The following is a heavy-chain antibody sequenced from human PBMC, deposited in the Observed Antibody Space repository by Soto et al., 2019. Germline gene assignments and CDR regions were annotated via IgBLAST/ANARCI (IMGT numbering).Heavy chain of an antibody. V-gene: IGHV3-21*01. CDR2: ISSSSSYI. D-gene: IGHD2-8*01. Sequence: GGSLRLSCAASGFTFSSYSMNWVRQAPGKGLEWVSSISSSSSYIYYADSVKGRFTISRDNAKNSLYLQMNSLRAEDTAVYYCARAARKKDIVLMVYAIGSNWFDHWGQGTLVTVSS. CDR3: ARAARKKDIVLMVYAIGSNWFDH. CDR1: GFTFSSYS. J-gene: IGHJ5*02.